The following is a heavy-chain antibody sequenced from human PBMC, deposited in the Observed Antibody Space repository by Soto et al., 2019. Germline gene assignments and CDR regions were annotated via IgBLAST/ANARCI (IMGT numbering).Heavy chain of an antibody. D-gene: IGHD1-1*01. CDR3: VRQGIGNLHGLVDV. CDR1: SGPSSSHN. CDR2: VYSTGGT. J-gene: IGHJ6*02. V-gene: IGHV4-59*08. Sequence: QVQLQQSGPGLVKPSETLSLTCSVSSGPSSSHNWGWIRQPPGRGLEWIGYVYSTGGTSYNPSLKSRFTISADTSTNPISLTLTSVTAADTAGYYCVRQGIGNLHGLVDVWGQGTTVRVSS.